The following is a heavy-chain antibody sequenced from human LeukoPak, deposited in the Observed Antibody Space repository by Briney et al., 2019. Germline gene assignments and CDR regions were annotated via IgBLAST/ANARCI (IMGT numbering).Heavy chain of an antibody. CDR2: IKQDGSEK. Sequence: PGGSLRLSCAAPGSTFSSDWKSWVRQAPGKGLEWVADIKQDGSEKYYVDSVKGRFTISRDNAKNSLHLQMNSLRAEDTAVYYSARYWSVATKRGQGTLVTVSS. CDR1: GSTFSSDW. D-gene: IGHD5-12*01. V-gene: IGHV3-7*01. CDR3: ARYWSVATK. J-gene: IGHJ4*02.